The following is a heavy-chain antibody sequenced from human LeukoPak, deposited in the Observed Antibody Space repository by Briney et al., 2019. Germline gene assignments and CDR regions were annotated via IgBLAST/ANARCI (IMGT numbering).Heavy chain of an antibody. Sequence: ASGKVSCKASGYTFTSYDINWGRQGPGQGGEWGGWMNANRGNTDYAQKFQGTLTMTSNTSTSTAYIYLSSLRSEDTAVYYCARTAGEHWGQGTLVTVSS. CDR2: MNANRGNT. J-gene: IGHJ1*01. CDR3: ARTAGEH. CDR1: GYTFTSYD. V-gene: IGHV1-8*01.